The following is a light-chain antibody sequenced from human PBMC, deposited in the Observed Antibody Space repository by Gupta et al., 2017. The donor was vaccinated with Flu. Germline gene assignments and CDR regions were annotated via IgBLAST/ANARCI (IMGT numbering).Light chain of an antibody. Sequence: PGTLSLSPGERATLSCRASQRVTNNYLEWYQQKPGQAPRLVIYDGSTGANDTPKRFSGSGSGTDFTLISNRREPEDFAVYYVQQDGSSRTFGGGTKVEI. CDR1: QRVTNNY. V-gene: IGKV3-20*01. CDR3: QQDGSSRT. CDR2: DGS. J-gene: IGKJ4*01.